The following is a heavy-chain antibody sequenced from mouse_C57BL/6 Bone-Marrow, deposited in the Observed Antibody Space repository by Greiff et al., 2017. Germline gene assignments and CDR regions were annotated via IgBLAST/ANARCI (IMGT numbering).Heavy chain of an antibody. V-gene: IGHV14-2*01. D-gene: IGHD1-1*01. J-gene: IGHJ3*01. CDR2: IDPEDGET. CDR3: AFYCYGSSLFAY. CDR1: GFNIKDYY. Sequence: EVQLQQSGAELVKPGASVKLSCTASGFNIKDYYMHWVKQRTEQGLEWIGRIDPEDGETKYAPKFQGKATITADKSSNTAYMQLSSLTSEDSAVYYCAFYCYGSSLFAYWGQGTLVTVSA.